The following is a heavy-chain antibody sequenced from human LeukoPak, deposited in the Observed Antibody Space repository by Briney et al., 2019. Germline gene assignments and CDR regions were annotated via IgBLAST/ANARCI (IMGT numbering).Heavy chain of an antibody. CDR1: GYTFTGYY. D-gene: IGHD3-10*01. CDR3: ARSSLRGYGSGSYSVDY. Sequence: GASVKVSCKASGYTFTGYYMHWVRQAPGQGLEWMGWINPNSGGTNYAQKFQGRVTMTRDTSISTAYMELSRLRSDDTAVYYCARSSLRGYGSGSYSVDYWGQGTLVTVSS. J-gene: IGHJ4*02. V-gene: IGHV1-2*02. CDR2: INPNSGGT.